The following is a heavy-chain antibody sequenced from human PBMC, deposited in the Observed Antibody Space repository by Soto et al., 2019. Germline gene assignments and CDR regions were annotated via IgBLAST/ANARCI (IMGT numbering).Heavy chain of an antibody. CDR3: ARPHCSSTSCYSDYYDYGMDV. CDR2: IDYHGST. Sequence: ETLSLPCTVSGGSLSISSYYWGWIRQPPGKGLEWIGSIDYHGSTYYNPSLKSRVTISVDTSKNQFSLKLSSVTAADTAVYCCARPHCSSTSCYSDYYDYGMDVWGQGTTVTVSS. J-gene: IGHJ6*02. CDR1: GGSLSISSYY. V-gene: IGHV4-39*01. D-gene: IGHD2-2*02.